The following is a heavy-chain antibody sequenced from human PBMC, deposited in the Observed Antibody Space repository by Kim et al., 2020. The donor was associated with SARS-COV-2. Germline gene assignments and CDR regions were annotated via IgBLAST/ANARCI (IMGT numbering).Heavy chain of an antibody. CDR1: GYSFTKYW. J-gene: IGHJ5*02. V-gene: IGHV5-51*01. Sequence: GESLKISCQGSGYSFTKYWIGWVRQMPGKGLEWMGMIYPGDSDTKYSPSFQGQVSISAHKSINTAFLQWSSLKASDTAMYYCARQGGSGTYYSHPYNWFDPWGQGAPVTVSS. CDR3: ARQGGSGTYYSHPYNWFDP. CDR2: IYPGDSDT. D-gene: IGHD3-10*01.